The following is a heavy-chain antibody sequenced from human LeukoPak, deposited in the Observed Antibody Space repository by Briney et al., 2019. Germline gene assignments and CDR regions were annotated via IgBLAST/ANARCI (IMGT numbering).Heavy chain of an antibody. CDR1: GCSFGTYG. J-gene: IGHJ4*02. V-gene: IGHV1-69*04. D-gene: IGHD3-3*01. Sequence: SVKVSCKASGCSFGTYGFTWVRQAPAQGLEWVGTLIPILGMATYAQQFQGRVAITADKSTTAAYLELSSLRSEDTAVYYCARDRNDFWSGQKGPFDYWGRGTLVTVSS. CDR2: LIPILGMA. CDR3: ARDRNDFWSGQKGPFDY.